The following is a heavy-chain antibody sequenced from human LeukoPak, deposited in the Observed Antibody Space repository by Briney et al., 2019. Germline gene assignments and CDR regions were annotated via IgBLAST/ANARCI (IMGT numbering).Heavy chain of an antibody. V-gene: IGHV3-74*01. CDR1: GFTFSSYW. CDR3: ARGLPNYYGMDV. CDR2: IKSDGSST. J-gene: IGHJ6*02. Sequence: GGSLRLSCVASGFTFSSYWMHWVRQAPGKGLVWVSRIKSDGSSTSYADSVKGRFTISRDNAKNTLFLQMDSLRTEDTAVYYCARGLPNYYGMDVWGQGTTVTVSS.